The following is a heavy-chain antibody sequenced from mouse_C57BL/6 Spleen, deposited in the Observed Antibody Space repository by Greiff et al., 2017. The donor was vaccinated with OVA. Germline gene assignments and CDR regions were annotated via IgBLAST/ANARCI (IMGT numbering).Heavy chain of an antibody. D-gene: IGHD1-1*01. CDR3: AITTVGAKDWYFDV. CDR1: GFTFSDYG. CDR2: ISSGSSTI. V-gene: IGHV5-17*01. Sequence: EVKLQESGGGLVKPGGSLKLSCAASGFTFSDYGMHWVRQAPEQGLEWVAYISSGSSTIYYADTVKGRFTISRDNSTNTLFLPMTSLRSEDTAMYYCAITTVGAKDWYFDVWGTGTTVTVSS. J-gene: IGHJ1*03.